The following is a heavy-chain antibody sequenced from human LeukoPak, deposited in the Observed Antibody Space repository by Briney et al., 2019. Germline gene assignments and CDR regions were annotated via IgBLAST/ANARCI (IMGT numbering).Heavy chain of an antibody. CDR2: INHSGSS. V-gene: IGHV4-34*01. Sequence: SETLSLICAVYGGSFSDYYWSWIRQPPGKGLEWIGEINHSGSSNYNPSLKSRLAISVDTSKHQFSLKLRSVTAADTAVYYCARGWDCSGGSCYEGWFAPWGQGTLVTVSS. CDR3: ARGWDCSGGSCYEGWFAP. J-gene: IGHJ5*02. D-gene: IGHD2-15*01. CDR1: GGSFSDYY.